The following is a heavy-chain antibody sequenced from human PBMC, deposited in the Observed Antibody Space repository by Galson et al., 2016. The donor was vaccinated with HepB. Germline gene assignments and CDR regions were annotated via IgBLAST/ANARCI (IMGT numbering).Heavy chain of an antibody. CDR3: ARGNLRGELHFDY. CDR1: RGFFSGHY. V-gene: IGHV4-34*01. Sequence: SETLSLTCAVYRGFFSGHYWSWIRQPPGKGLEWIGEINHSGGTNYNPSLKSRVTISLDTSKNQFSLKLSSVTAADTGVYFCARGNLRGELHFDYWGQGSLVTVSS. CDR2: INHSGGT. J-gene: IGHJ4*02. D-gene: IGHD1-26*01.